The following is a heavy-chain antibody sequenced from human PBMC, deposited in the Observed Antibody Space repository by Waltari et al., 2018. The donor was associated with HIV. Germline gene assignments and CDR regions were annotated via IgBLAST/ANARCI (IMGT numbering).Heavy chain of an antibody. CDR3: ARDPANAGDYRFDY. D-gene: IGHD4-17*01. CDR1: GGSFSGYY. Sequence: QVQLQQWGAGLLKPSETLSLPCAVYGGSFSGYYWSWLRQPPGKGLEWIGEINHSGSTNYNPSLKSRVTISVDTSKNQFSLKLSSVTAADTAVYYCARDPANAGDYRFDYWGQGTLVTVSS. CDR2: INHSGST. V-gene: IGHV4-34*01. J-gene: IGHJ4*02.